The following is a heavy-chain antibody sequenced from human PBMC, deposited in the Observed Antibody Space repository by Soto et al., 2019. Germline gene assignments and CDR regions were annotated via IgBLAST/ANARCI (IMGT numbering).Heavy chain of an antibody. Sequence: EVQVVESGGGLVQPGGSLRLSCATSKFTFSAYAMIWVRQAPGEGLEWVSSISGSGGGTSYADSVKGRFSISRDNSKNTLYLRMNSLRVEDTAVYYCTRDPNGDHIGAFDFWGQGIVVTVSS. V-gene: IGHV3-23*04. CDR3: TRDPNGDHIGAFDF. CDR1: KFTFSAYA. D-gene: IGHD4-17*01. CDR2: ISGSGGGT. J-gene: IGHJ3*01.